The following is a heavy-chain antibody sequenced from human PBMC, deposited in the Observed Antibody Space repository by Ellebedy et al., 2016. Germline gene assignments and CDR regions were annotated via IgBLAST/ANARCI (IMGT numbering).Heavy chain of an antibody. CDR3: ARERGYYDSSGYYSRFDP. CDR1: GGSISSSNW. J-gene: IGHJ5*02. CDR2: IYHSGST. V-gene: IGHV4-4*02. Sequence: SETLSLTCAVSGGSISSSNWWSWVRPPPGTGLEWIGEIYHSGSTNYNPSLKSRVTISVDKSKNQFSLKLSSVTAADTAVYYCARERGYYDSSGYYSRFDPWGQGTLVTVSS. D-gene: IGHD3-22*01.